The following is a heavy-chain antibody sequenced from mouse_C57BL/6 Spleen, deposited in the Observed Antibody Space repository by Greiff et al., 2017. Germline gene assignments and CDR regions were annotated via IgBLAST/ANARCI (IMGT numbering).Heavy chain of an antibody. CDR2: IYPGDGDT. CDR3: ARSERFAY. CDR1: GYAFSSYW. Sequence: VQLVESGAELVKPGASVKISCKASGYAFSSYWMNWVKQRPGKGLEWIGQIYPGDGDTNYNGKFKGKATLTADKSSSTAYMQLSSLTSEDSAVYFCARSERFAYWGQGTLVTVSA. J-gene: IGHJ3*01. V-gene: IGHV1-80*01.